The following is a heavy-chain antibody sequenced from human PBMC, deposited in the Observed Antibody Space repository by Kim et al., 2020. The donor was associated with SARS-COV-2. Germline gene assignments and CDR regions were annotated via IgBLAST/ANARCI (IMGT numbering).Heavy chain of an antibody. CDR1: GFTFSGSA. D-gene: IGHD2-15*01. CDR2: IRSKANSYAT. CDR3: TRHEVGGQWDFDY. V-gene: IGHV3-73*01. Sequence: GGSLRLSCAASGFTFSGSAMHWVRQASGKGLEWVGRIRSKANSYATAYAASVKGRFTISRDDSKNTAYLQMNSLKTEDTAVYYCTRHEVGGQWDFDYWGQGTLVTVSS. J-gene: IGHJ4*02.